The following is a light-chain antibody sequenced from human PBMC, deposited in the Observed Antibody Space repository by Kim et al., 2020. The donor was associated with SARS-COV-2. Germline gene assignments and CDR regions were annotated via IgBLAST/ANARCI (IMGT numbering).Light chain of an antibody. J-gene: IGLJ3*02. CDR1: SSDVGTYNL. V-gene: IGLV2-23*02. CDR2: EVS. Sequence: GQSITISCTGTSSDVGTYNLVSWYQQHPGNAPKLMIYEVSKRPSGVSNRFSGSKSGNTASLTISGLQAEDEADYYCCSYADSSTWVFGGGTQLTVL. CDR3: CSYADSSTWV.